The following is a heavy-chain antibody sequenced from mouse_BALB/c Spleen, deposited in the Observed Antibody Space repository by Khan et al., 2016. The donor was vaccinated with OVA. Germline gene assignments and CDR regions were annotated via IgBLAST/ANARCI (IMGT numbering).Heavy chain of an antibody. J-gene: IGHJ4*01. CDR2: ISSGANYT. CDR1: GFTFSSYA. V-gene: IGHV5-9-3*01. CDR3: ARDYYDSRGALDY. D-gene: IGHD1-1*01. Sequence: EVQLVESGGGLVKPGGSLKLSCAASGFTFSSYAMSWVRQTPEKRLEWVATISSGANYTYFPDSVKGRFPISRDNAKNTLYLQMSSLRSEDTAMYYCARDYYDSRGALDYWGQGTSVTVSS.